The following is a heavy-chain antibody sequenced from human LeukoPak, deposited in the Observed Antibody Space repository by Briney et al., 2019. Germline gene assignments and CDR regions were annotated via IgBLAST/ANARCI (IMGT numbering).Heavy chain of an antibody. CDR3: ARDHEGYDY. CDR1: GGSISSSSYY. D-gene: IGHD3-22*01. Sequence: SETLSLICTVSGGSISSSSYYWGWIRRPPGKGLEWIGSIYYSGNTYYNPSLKSRVTISVDTSKNQFSLKLSSVTAADTGVFYCARDHEGYDYWGRGTLVTVSS. J-gene: IGHJ4*02. CDR2: IYYSGNT. V-gene: IGHV4-39*07.